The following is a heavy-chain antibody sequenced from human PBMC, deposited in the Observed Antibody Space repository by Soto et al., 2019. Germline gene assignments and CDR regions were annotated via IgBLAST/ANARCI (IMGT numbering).Heavy chain of an antibody. CDR1: GFTFSSYG. CDR3: AKDLVHCTNGVCEEDY. V-gene: IGHV3-30*18. J-gene: IGHJ4*02. Sequence: QVQLVESGGGVVQPGRSLRLSCAASGFTFSSYGMHWVRQAPGKGLEWVAVISYDGSNKYYADSVKGRFTNSRDNSKNTLYLQMNSLRAEDTAVYYCAKDLVHCTNGVCEEDYWGQGTLVTVSS. CDR2: ISYDGSNK. D-gene: IGHD2-8*01.